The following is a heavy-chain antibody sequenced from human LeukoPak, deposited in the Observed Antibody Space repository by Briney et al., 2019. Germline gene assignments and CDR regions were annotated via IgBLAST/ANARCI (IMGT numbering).Heavy chain of an antibody. CDR2: LYTGGGT. Sequence: GGSLRLSCAASGFSVRTTFMSWVRQTPDKGLEWVSVLYTGGGTDHADSVKGRFTISRDNSKNTLYLQMNSLRAEDTAVYYCAKDDGWVQYANWGQGTLVTVSS. D-gene: IGHD5-24*01. V-gene: IGHV3-53*01. CDR3: AKDDGWVQYAN. CDR1: GFSVRTTF. J-gene: IGHJ4*02.